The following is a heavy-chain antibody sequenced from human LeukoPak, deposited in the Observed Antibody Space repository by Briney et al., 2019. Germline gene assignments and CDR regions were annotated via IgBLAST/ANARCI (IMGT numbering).Heavy chain of an antibody. CDR2: ISGSGGST. CDR3: AKDVGLEMIYFDY. V-gene: IGHV3-23*01. Sequence: GGSLRLSCAASGFTFSSYAMSWVRQAPGQGLEWVSAISGSGGSTYYADSVKGRFTISRDNSKITLYLQMNSLRAEDTAVYYCAKDVGLEMIYFDYWGQGTLVTVSS. J-gene: IGHJ4*02. D-gene: IGHD1-26*01. CDR1: GFTFSSYA.